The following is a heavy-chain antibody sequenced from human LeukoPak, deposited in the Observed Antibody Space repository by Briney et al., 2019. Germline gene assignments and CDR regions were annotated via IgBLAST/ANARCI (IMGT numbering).Heavy chain of an antibody. D-gene: IGHD3-22*01. CDR1: GYSFTNYW. CDR2: IYPGDSDT. J-gene: IGHJ4*02. Sequence: GESLKISCKGSGYSFTNYWIGWVRQMPGKGLEWMGIIYPGDSDTRYSPSFQGQVTISAGKSISTAYLQWSSLKASDTAMYYCASNYYDSSGYYPVFRYWGQGTLVTVSS. V-gene: IGHV5-51*01. CDR3: ASNYYDSSGYYPVFRY.